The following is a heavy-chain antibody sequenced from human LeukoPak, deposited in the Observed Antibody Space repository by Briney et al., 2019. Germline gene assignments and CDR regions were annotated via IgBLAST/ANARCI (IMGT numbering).Heavy chain of an antibody. CDR3: ARGTLGYCSSTSCYIAFDI. J-gene: IGHJ3*02. Sequence: SETLSLTCAVYGGSFSGYYWSWLRQPPGTGLEWIGEINHSGSTNYNPSLKSRVTISVDTSKNQFSLKLSSVTAADTAVYYCARGTLGYCSSTSCYIAFDIWGQGTMVTVSS. CDR2: INHSGST. V-gene: IGHV4-34*01. D-gene: IGHD2-2*02. CDR1: GGSFSGYY.